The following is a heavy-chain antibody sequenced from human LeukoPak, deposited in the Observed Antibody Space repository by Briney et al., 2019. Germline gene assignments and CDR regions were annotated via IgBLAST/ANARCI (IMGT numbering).Heavy chain of an antibody. V-gene: IGHV1-8*03. CDR2: MNPNSGNT. J-gene: IGHJ6*03. CDR1: GYTFTSYD. D-gene: IGHD1-26*01. Sequence: ASVKVSCKASGYTFTSYDINWVRQATGQGLEWMGWMNPNSGNTGYAQKFQGRVTITRNTSISTAYMELSSLRSEDTAVYYCARGGREPVGAIVGATYYYYYYMDVWGKGTTVTVSS. CDR3: ARGGREPVGAIVGATYYYYYYMDV.